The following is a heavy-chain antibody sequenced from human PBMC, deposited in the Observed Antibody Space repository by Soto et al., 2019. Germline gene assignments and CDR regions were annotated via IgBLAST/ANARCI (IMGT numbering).Heavy chain of an antibody. Sequence: SETLSLTCTASGGSISSYYWSLIRQPPGKGLEWIGYIYYSGSTNYNPSLKSRVTISVDTSKNQFSLKLSSVTAADTAVYYCARRYGYSFDYWGQGTLVTVSS. D-gene: IGHD1-1*01. V-gene: IGHV4-59*08. J-gene: IGHJ4*02. CDR2: IYYSGST. CDR1: GGSISSYY. CDR3: ARRYGYSFDY.